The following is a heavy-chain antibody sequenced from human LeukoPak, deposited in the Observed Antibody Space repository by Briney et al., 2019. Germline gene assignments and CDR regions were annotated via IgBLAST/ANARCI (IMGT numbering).Heavy chain of an antibody. CDR1: GDSVSSNSAA. J-gene: IGHJ4*02. V-gene: IGHV6-1*01. D-gene: IGHD3-3*01. CDR2: TYYRSKWYS. CDR3: VREGFGGYYDFWSGYFY. Sequence: SQTLSLTCAISGDSVSSNSAAWNWIRQSPSRGLEWLGRTYYRSKWYSDYTVSVKGRITINPDTSENQFSLQLNSVTPEDTAVYYCVREGFGGYYDFWSGYFYWGQGIVVTVSS.